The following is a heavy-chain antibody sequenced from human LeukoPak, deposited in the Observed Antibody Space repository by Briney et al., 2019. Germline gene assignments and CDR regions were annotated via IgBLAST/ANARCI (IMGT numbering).Heavy chain of an antibody. CDR3: VKDGTVTTSSGYFDL. CDR2: ISSNGGST. CDR1: GFTFSSYA. Sequence: GGSLRLSCSASGFTFSSYAMHWVRQAPGQGLEYVSAISSNGGSTYYADSVKGRFTISRDNSKNTLYLQMSSLRAEDTAVYYCVKDGTVTTSSGYFDLWGRGTLVTVSS. J-gene: IGHJ2*01. D-gene: IGHD4-17*01. V-gene: IGHV3-64D*09.